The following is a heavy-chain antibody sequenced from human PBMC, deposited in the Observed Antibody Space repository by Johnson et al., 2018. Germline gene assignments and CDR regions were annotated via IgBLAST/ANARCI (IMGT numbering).Heavy chain of an antibody. CDR2: TYYSGNT. V-gene: IGHV4-59*01. J-gene: IGHJ3*01. CDR1: GGSISGTY. D-gene: IGHD7-27*01. Sequence: QVQLVESGPGLVKPSETLSLTCTVSGGSISGTYWSWIRQPPGKALEWIGYTYYSGNTNYNPSLKSRVTISVDLSKNQFSLNLNSVTAADTALYYCARGSTGESFWGQGTMVTVSS. CDR3: ARGSTGESF.